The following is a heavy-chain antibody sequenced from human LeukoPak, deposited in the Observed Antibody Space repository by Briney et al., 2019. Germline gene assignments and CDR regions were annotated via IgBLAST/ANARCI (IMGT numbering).Heavy chain of an antibody. CDR1: GFTFSSYW. D-gene: IGHD1-26*01. J-gene: IGHJ4*02. CDR2: IKQDGSEK. Sequence: HPGGSLRLSCAASGFTFSSYWMSWVRQAPGKGLEWVANIKQDGSEKFYVDSVKGRFTISRDNAKNSLSLQMNSLRAEDTAVYYCARGWEGGHFDYWGQGTLVTVSS. CDR3: ARGWEGGHFDY. V-gene: IGHV3-7*01.